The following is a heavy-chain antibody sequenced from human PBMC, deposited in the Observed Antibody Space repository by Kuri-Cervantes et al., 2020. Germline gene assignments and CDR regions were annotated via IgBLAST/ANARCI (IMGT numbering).Heavy chain of an antibody. V-gene: IGHV3-23*01. CDR2: ISGSGGST. CDR1: GFTFSSYA. D-gene: IGHD5-18*01. CDR3: AKGKGLYSYGYYGFDY. J-gene: IGHJ4*02. Sequence: GGSLRLSCAASGFTFSSYAMSWVRQAPGKGLEWVSAISGSGGSTYYADSVKGRFTISRDNSKNTLYLQMNSLRAEDTAVYYCAKGKGLYSYGYYGFDYWGQGTLVTVSS.